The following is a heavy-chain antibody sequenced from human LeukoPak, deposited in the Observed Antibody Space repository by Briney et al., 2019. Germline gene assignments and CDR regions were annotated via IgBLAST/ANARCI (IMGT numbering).Heavy chain of an antibody. CDR1: GFTFSDYY. J-gene: IGHJ6*03. D-gene: IGHD3-3*01. Sequence: GGSLRLSCAASGFTFSDYYMSWIRPAPGKGLAGVSYISSSGCTIHYADSVKGRFTISRDNAKNSLYLQMNSLRAEDTAVYYCARDAQGYDFWSGYYSRDLIYMDVWGKGTTVTVSS. CDR3: ARDAQGYDFWSGYYSRDLIYMDV. V-gene: IGHV3-11*01. CDR2: ISSSGCTI.